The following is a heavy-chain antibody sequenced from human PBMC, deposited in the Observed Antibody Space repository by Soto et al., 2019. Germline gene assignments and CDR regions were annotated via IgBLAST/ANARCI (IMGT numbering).Heavy chain of an antibody. CDR2: IMPDGSEK. CDR1: GVSFSTSW. V-gene: IGHV3-7*01. CDR3: ARDGGNLGFDY. J-gene: IGHJ4*02. D-gene: IGHD1-1*01. Sequence: GGSLRLSCAASGVSFSTSWMTWVRQAPGKGLEWVAKIMPDGSEKYYVDSVKGRFTISRDNAKNSLFLQMNSLRGDDTAVYYCARDGGNLGFDYWGKGTLVTVS.